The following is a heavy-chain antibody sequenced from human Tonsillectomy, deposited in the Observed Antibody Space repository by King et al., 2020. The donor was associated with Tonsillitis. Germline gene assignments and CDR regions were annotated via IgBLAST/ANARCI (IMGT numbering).Heavy chain of an antibody. CDR1: GFTFSSYT. V-gene: IGHV3-30-3*01. CDR3: ARDPYSSGWLTVGYFDY. Sequence: VQLVESGGGVVQPGRSLRLSCAASGFTFSSYTMHWVRQAPGKGLEGVAVISYDGSNKYYADSVKGRFTISRDNSKNNLYLQMNSLRADDTAVYYCARDPYSSGWLTVGYFDYWGQGTLVTVSS. CDR2: ISYDGSNK. J-gene: IGHJ4*02. D-gene: IGHD6-19*01.